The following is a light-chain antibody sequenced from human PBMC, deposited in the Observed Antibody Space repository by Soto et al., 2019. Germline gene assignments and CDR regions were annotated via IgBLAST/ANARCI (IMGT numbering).Light chain of an antibody. CDR2: GAS. CDR1: QSVSSKY. CDR3: QQYNNWPRT. V-gene: IGKV3-20*01. J-gene: IGKJ1*01. Sequence: EIVLTQSPGSLSLSPGERATLSCSASQSVSSKYLGWYQQKPGQAPRLLIYGASSRATGIPDRFSGSGSGTDFTLTINSLQSEDFAVYYCQQYNNWPRTFGQGTKVDI.